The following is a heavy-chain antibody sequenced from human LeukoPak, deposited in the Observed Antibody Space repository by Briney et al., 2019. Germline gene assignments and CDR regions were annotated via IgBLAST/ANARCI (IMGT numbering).Heavy chain of an antibody. CDR3: ARGLDRIANWFDP. D-gene: IGHD1-1*01. J-gene: IGHJ5*02. CDR2: INAGNGNT. V-gene: IGHV1-3*03. CDR1: GYTFTGYY. Sequence: GASVKVSCKASGYTFTGYYMHWVRQAPGQRLEWMGWINAGNGNTKYSQEFQGRVTITRDTSASTAYMELSSLRSEDMAVYYCARGLDRIANWFDPWGQGTLVTVSS.